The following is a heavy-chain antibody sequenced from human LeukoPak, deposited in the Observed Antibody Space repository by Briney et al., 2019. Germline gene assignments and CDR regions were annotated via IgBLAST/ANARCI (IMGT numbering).Heavy chain of an antibody. CDR3: ARDKWELFTPHYLRDKSLDY. J-gene: IGHJ4*02. CDR2: ISYDGSNK. D-gene: IGHD1-26*01. Sequence: GGSLRLSCAASGFTFSSYAMHWVRQAPGKGLEWVAVISYDGSNKYYADSVKGRFTISRDNSKNTLYLQMNSLRAEDTAVYYCARDKWELFTPHYLRDKSLDYWGQGTLVTVSS. V-gene: IGHV3-30*04. CDR1: GFTFSSYA.